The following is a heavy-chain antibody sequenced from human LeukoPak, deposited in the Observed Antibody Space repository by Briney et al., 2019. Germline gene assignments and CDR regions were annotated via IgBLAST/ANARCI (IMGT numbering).Heavy chain of an antibody. CDR3: ARPYSYYYYYYGMDV. V-gene: IGHV3-30-3*01. J-gene: IGHJ6*02. CDR1: GFPFSSYA. CDR2: ISYDRSHK. D-gene: IGHD2-15*01. Sequence: GGSLRLSCAASGFPFSSYAMHWVRQAPGKGLEWVAVISYDRSHKYSTDSVKGRLSISRDNSKNTLYLQMNSLRDEDTAVYYCARPYSYYYYYYGMDVWGQGTTVTVSS.